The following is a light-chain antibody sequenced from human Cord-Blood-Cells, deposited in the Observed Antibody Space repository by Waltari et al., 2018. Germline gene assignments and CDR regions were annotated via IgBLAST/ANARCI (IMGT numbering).Light chain of an antibody. CDR2: KAS. CDR3: QQYKSYSWT. Sequence: DIQMTQSPSTLSASVGDRVTIPCRASQSISSWLAWYQQKPGKAPKLLSYKASSLESGVPSRFSGSGSGTEFTLTISSLQPDDFATYYCQQYKSYSWTFGQGTKVEIK. CDR1: QSISSW. V-gene: IGKV1-5*03. J-gene: IGKJ1*01.